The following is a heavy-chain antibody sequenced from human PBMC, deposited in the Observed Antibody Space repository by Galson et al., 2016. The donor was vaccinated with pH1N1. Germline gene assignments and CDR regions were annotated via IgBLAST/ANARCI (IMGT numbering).Heavy chain of an antibody. CDR2: ISYDGSNK. J-gene: IGHJ4*02. CDR3: AKVVRGSSWPSFDY. V-gene: IGHV3-30*18. Sequence: SLRLSCAASGFTFNKYGMHWVRQAPGKGLEWVAVISYDGSNKYYADSVKGRLTISRDDSKNMLYLQMNSLRAEDTAVYYCAKVVRGSSWPSFDYWGQGTRVTVSS. CDR1: GFTFNKYG. D-gene: IGHD6-13*01.